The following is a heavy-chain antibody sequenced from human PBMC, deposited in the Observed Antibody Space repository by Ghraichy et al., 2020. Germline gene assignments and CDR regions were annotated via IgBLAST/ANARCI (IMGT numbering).Heavy chain of an antibody. CDR1: GGTFSSYA. J-gene: IGHJ6*02. CDR2: IIPIFGTA. CDR3: ACNYERGYYYYYYGMDV. D-gene: IGHD4-11*01. Sequence: SVKVSCKASGGTFSSYAISWVRQAPGQGLEWMGGIIPIFGTANYAQKFQGRVTITADESTSTAYMELSSLRSEDTAVYYCACNYERGYYYYYYGMDVWGQGTTVTVSS. V-gene: IGHV1-69*13.